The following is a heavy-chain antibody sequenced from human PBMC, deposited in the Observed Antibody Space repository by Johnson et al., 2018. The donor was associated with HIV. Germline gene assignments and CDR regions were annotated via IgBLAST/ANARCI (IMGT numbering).Heavy chain of an antibody. D-gene: IGHD2-15*01. V-gene: IGHV3-23*04. CDR3: AKGFTLDSGAFDI. J-gene: IGHJ3*02. CDR2: ISGSGGST. CDR1: GFTFDDYG. Sequence: VQLVESGGGVVRPGGSLRLSCAASGFTFDDYGMSWVRQAPGKGLEWVSAISGSGGSTYYADSVKGRFTISRDDSKNTLYLQMNSLRVEDTAVYYCAKGFTLDSGAFDIWGKGTTVTGSS.